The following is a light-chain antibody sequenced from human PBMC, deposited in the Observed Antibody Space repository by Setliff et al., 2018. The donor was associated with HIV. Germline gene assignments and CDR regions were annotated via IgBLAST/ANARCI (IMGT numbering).Light chain of an antibody. CDR3: CSYSGTYTYV. J-gene: IGLJ1*01. CDR2: DVG. CDR1: SSDIGAYNY. V-gene: IGLV2-11*01. Sequence: QSALTQPRSVSGSPGQSVTISCTGTSSDIGAYNYVSWHQQHPGKAPKLMIYDVGKRPSGVPDRFSASKSGNTASLTISGLQAEDESDYYCCSYSGTYTYVFGTGTKV.